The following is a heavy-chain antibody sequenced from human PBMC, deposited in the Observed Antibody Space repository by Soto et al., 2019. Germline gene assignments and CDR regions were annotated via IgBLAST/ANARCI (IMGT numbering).Heavy chain of an antibody. Sequence: SETLSLTCTVSGGSISSSSYYWGWIRQPPGKGLEWIGSIYYSGSTYYNPSLKSRVTISVDTSKNQFSLKLSSVTAADTAVYYCSRQEAYYDFWSGYRSNWFDPWGQGTLVTVSS. V-gene: IGHV4-39*01. D-gene: IGHD3-3*01. CDR1: GGSISSSSYY. CDR2: IYYSGST. CDR3: SRQEAYYDFWSGYRSNWFDP. J-gene: IGHJ5*02.